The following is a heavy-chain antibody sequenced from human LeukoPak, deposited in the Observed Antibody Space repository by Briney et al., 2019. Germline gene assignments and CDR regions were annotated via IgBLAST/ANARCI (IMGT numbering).Heavy chain of an antibody. V-gene: IGHV3-15*01. CDR1: GFTFSNAW. D-gene: IGHD3-10*01. Sequence: GGSLRLSCAASGFTFSNAWMSWVRQAPGKGLEWVGRIKSKTDGGTTDYAAPVKGRFTISRDDSKNTLYLQMNSLKTEDTAVYYCTTELLYGSGSLDYWGQGTLVTVSS. CDR2: IKSKTDGGTT. CDR3: TTELLYGSGSLDY. J-gene: IGHJ4*02.